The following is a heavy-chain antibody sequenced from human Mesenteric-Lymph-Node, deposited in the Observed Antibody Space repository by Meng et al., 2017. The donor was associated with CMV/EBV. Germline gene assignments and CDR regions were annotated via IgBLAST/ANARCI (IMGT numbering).Heavy chain of an antibody. Sequence: SETLSLTCTVSGGSISSYYWSWIRQPPGKGLEWIGYIYYSGSTNYNPSLKSRVTISVDTSKNQFSLKLSSVTAADTAVYYCARLASYSHFDYWGQGTLVTVSS. D-gene: IGHD1-26*01. CDR1: GGSISSYY. CDR3: ARLASYSHFDY. V-gene: IGHV4-59*01. J-gene: IGHJ4*02. CDR2: IYYSGST.